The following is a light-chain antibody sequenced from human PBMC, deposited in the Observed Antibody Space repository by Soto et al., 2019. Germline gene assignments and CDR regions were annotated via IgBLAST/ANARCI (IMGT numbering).Light chain of an antibody. CDR3: QVWDSSSALLV. Sequence: SYELTQPPSVSVAPGKTARITCGGNNIGSKSVHWYQQKPGQAPVLVIYYDSDRPSGIPERFSGSNSGNTATLTISRVEAGDEADYYCQVWDSSSALLVFGGGTKFTVL. CDR2: YDS. V-gene: IGLV3-21*04. CDR1: NIGSKS. J-gene: IGLJ3*02.